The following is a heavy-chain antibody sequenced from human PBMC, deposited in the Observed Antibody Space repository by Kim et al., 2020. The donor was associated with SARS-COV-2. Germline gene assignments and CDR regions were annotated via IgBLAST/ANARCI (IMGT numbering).Heavy chain of an antibody. Sequence: GGSLRLSCAASCFTFPASVISWVRPCPLNGLAWVSLIGGGGVTTYYADSVNGRFTISRDNSKKSLYLQMNSLRTEDTALYYCAKDRGGDYHYYYYGMDVWGQGTTVTVSS. V-gene: IGHV3-43*02. CDR3: AKDRGGDYHYYYYGMDV. CDR2: IGGGGVTT. CDR1: CFTFPASV. D-gene: IGHD3-16*01. J-gene: IGHJ6*02.